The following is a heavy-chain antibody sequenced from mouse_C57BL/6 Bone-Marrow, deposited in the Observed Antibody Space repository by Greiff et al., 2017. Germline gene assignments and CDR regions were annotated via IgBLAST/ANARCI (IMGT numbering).Heavy chain of an antibody. J-gene: IGHJ3*01. Sequence: EVQLQQSGPELVKPGASVKISCKASGYTFTDYYMNWVKQSHGKSLEWIGDINPNNGGTSYNQKFKGKATLTVDKSSSTAYMELRSLTSADSAVYYCVRHLYEAWFAYWGQGTLVTVSA. CDR2: INPNNGGT. CDR3: VRHLYEAWFAY. CDR1: GYTFTDYY. D-gene: IGHD1-1*01. V-gene: IGHV1-26*01.